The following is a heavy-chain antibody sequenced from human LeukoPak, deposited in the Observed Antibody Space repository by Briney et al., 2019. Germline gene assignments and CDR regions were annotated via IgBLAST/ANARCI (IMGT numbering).Heavy chain of an antibody. D-gene: IGHD3-10*01. V-gene: IGHV4-34*01. CDR1: GGSFSGYY. CDR2: INHSGST. CDR3: ARRAQGSGSYYNRYYYYYYYYMDV. Sequence: SETLSLTCAVYGGSFSGYYWSWIRQPPGKGLEWIGEINHSGSTNYNPSLKSRVTISVDTSKNQFSLKLSSVTAADTAVYYCARRAQGSGSYYNRYYYYYYYYMDVWGKGTTVTISS. J-gene: IGHJ6*03.